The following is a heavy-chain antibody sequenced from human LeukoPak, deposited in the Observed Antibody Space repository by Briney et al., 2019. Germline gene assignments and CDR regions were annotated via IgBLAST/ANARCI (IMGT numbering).Heavy chain of an antibody. V-gene: IGHV3-48*03. CDR1: GFTFSSYE. D-gene: IGHD3-3*01. CDR2: ISSSGSTI. J-gene: IGHJ6*03. CDR3: ARGKKYDFWSGYSYYYYYMDV. Sequence: GGSLRLSCAASGFTFSSYEMNWVRQAPGKGLAWVSYISSSGSTIYYADSVKGRFTISRDNAKNSLYLQMNSLRAEDTAVYYCARGKKYDFWSGYSYYYYYMDVWGKGTTVTVSS.